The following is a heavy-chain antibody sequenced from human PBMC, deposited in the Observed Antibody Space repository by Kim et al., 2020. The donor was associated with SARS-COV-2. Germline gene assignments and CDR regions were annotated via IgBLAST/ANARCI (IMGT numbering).Heavy chain of an antibody. CDR1: GFTFSSYA. Sequence: GGSLRLSCSASGFTFSSYAMHWVRQAPGKGLEYVSAISSNGGSTYYADSVKGRFTISRDNSKSTLYLQMSSLRAEDTAVYYCVKGKIVLRYFDPSFDYWGQGTLVTVSS. J-gene: IGHJ4*02. D-gene: IGHD3-9*01. V-gene: IGHV3-64D*09. CDR3: VKGKIVLRYFDPSFDY. CDR2: ISSNGGST.